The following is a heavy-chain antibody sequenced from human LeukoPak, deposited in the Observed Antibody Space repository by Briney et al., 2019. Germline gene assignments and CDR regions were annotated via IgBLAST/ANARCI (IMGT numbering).Heavy chain of an antibody. J-gene: IGHJ4*02. CDR1: GFTFSSYG. D-gene: IGHD6-19*01. CDR3: ARVQWLVPEVY. CDR2: IYSGGST. Sequence: GGSLRLSCVASGFTFSSYGMHWVRQAPGKGLEWVAVIYSGGSTYYADSVKGRFTISRDNSKNTLYLQMNSLRAEDTAVYYCARVQWLVPEVYWGQGTLVTVSS. V-gene: IGHV3-53*01.